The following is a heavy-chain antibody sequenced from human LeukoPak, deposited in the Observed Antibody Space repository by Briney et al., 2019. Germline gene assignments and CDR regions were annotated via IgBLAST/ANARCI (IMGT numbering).Heavy chain of an antibody. D-gene: IGHD5-24*01. CDR1: GFTFDDYA. V-gene: IGHV3-9*01. J-gene: IGHJ5*02. Sequence: RPGGSLRLSCAASGFTFDDYAMHWVRHAPGKGLEWVSGISWNSGSIGYADSVKGRFTISRDNAKNSLYLQMNSLRAEDTALYYCAKDQTRDGYIYNWFDPWGQGTLVTVSS. CDR3: AKDQTRDGYIYNWFDP. CDR2: ISWNSGSI.